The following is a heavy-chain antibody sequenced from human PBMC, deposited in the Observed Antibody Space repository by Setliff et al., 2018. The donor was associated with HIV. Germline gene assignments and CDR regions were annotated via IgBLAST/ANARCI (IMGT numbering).Heavy chain of an antibody. V-gene: IGHV3-74*01. Sequence: GGSLRLSCGASGISFGNHWMYWVRQAPGKGLVWVSRINADGSITDYADSVKGRFTISRDNAKNTLYMQMNSLRAEDTAVYYGARPYTVWVYGMDVWGQGTTVTVSS. CDR1: GISFGNHW. CDR3: ARPYTVWVYGMDV. D-gene: IGHD2-8*01. CDR2: INADGSIT. J-gene: IGHJ6*02.